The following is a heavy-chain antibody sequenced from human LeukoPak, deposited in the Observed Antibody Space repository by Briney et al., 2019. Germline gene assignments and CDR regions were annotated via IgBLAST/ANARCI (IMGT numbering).Heavy chain of an antibody. Sequence: SETLSLTCTVSGGSISSGSYYWGWIRQPPGKGLEWIGEINHSGSTNYNPSLKSRVTISVDTSKNQFSLKLSSVTAADTAVYYCARASASLRDGYNLGHFDYWGQGTLVTVSS. CDR3: ARASASLRDGYNLGHFDY. J-gene: IGHJ4*02. CDR2: INHSGST. CDR1: GGSISSGSYY. D-gene: IGHD5-12*01. V-gene: IGHV4-39*07.